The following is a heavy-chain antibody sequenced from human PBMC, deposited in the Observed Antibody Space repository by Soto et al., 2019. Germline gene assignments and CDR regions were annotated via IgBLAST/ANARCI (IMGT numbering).Heavy chain of an antibody. Sequence: PGGSLRLSCEGSGFVFSTYGMQWVRQAPGKGLEWVALISYDGTEKHYGDSVKGRFTVSRDNSRSTLFLQMNGLRPEDTALYYCAKDEGGYYESIGYSASWGQGTLVTVSS. V-gene: IGHV3-30*18. CDR3: AKDEGGYYESIGYSAS. D-gene: IGHD3-22*01. J-gene: IGHJ5*02. CDR2: ISYDGTEK. CDR1: GFVFSTYG.